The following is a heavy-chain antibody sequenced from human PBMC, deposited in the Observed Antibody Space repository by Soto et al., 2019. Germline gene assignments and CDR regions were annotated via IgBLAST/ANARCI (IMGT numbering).Heavy chain of an antibody. CDR2: IWHDGGNK. CDR1: GFTFSSYG. Sequence: GGSLRLSCAASGFTFSSYGMHWVRQAPGKGLEWVAFIWHDGGNKFYAESVKGRFTISRDNSKNTLYLQMTSLSAEDTAMYYCARDGDVKTGFWKEYWDQGTLVSVFS. CDR3: ARDGDVKTGFWKEY. D-gene: IGHD3-3*01. V-gene: IGHV3-33*01. J-gene: IGHJ4*02.